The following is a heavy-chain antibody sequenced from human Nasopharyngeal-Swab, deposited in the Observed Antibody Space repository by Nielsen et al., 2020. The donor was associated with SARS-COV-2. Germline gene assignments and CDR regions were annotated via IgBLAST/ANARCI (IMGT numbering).Heavy chain of an antibody. CDR1: GGSFSGYY. J-gene: IGHJ6*03. CDR3: ARGSVVVVPAALGIRYYYYYYMDV. D-gene: IGHD2-2*01. V-gene: IGHV4-34*01. Sequence: SETLSLTCAVYGGSFSGYYWSWIRQPPGKGPEWIGEINHSGSTNYNPSLKSRVTISVDTSKNQFSLKLSSVTAADTAVYYCARGSVVVVPAALGIRYYYYYYMDVWGKGTTVTVSS. CDR2: INHSGST.